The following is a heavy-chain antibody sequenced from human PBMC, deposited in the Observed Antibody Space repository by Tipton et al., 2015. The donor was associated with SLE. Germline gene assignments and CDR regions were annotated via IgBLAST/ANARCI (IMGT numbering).Heavy chain of an antibody. CDR2: IKEIGSET. J-gene: IGHJ4*02. D-gene: IGHD5-18*01. CDR3: ARDPRVTARYDY. V-gene: IGHV3-7*03. Sequence: SGPEVKKPGASVKVSCKASGYTFTGYYLHWVRQAPGKGLEWVATIKEIGSETYYLDSVKGRFTISRDNSRNSLYLQMNALRAEDTAVYYCARDPRVTARYDYWGQGTPVTVSP. CDR1: GYTFTGYY.